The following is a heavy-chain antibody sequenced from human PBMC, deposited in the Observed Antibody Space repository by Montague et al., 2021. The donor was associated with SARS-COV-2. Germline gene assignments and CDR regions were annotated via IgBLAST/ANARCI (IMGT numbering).Heavy chain of an antibody. J-gene: IGHJ6*03. D-gene: IGHD3-3*01. Sequence: SLRLSCAASGFTFSSYDMHWVRQATGKGLEWVSAIGTAGDTYYPGSVKGRFTISRENAKNYLYLQMNSLRAGDTAVYYCARALTAYGDVWSGYYKGYYYYCRDVWGKGTTVTVSS. V-gene: IGHV3-13*04. CDR2: IGTAGDT. CDR3: ARALTAYGDVWSGYYKGYYYYCRDV. CDR1: GFTFSSYD.